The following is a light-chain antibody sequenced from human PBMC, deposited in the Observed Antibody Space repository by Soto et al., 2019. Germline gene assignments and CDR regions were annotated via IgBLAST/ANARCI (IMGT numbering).Light chain of an antibody. CDR3: QKYNTAPQT. V-gene: IGKV1-27*01. CDR2: AAS. J-gene: IGKJ1*01. CDR1: QGIIDY. Sequence: DIPMTQSPSSLSASVGDRITITCRASQGIIDYLAWYQQKPGKPPNLLIYAASTLDSGVPSRFSGSGSGTDFTLTISSLQPEDVGTYYCQKYNTAPQTFGPGTKVEIK.